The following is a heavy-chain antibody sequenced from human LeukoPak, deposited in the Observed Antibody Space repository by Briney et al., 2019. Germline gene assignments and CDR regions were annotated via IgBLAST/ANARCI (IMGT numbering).Heavy chain of an antibody. Sequence: SQTLSLTCTVSGGSISSGSYYRSWIRQPAGKGLEWIGRIYSSGNTNYNPSLKSRVTISADTSKNQFSLKLSSVTAADTAVYYCARLCSGGSCHFLRDYWGQGTPVTVSS. D-gene: IGHD2-15*01. CDR1: GGSISSGSYY. CDR2: IYSSGNT. J-gene: IGHJ4*02. CDR3: ARLCSGGSCHFLRDY. V-gene: IGHV4-61*02.